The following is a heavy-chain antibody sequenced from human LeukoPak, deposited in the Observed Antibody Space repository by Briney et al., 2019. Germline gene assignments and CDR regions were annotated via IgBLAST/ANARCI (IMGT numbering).Heavy chain of an antibody. D-gene: IGHD5-24*01. CDR3: ARASGDGYIYDAFDI. J-gene: IGHJ3*02. CDR1: GFTFSSYA. Sequence: PGGSLRLSCAASGFTFSSYAMHWVRQAPGKGLEWVAVISYDGSNKYYADSVKGRFTISRDNSKNTLYLQMNSLRAEDTAVYYCARASGDGYIYDAFDIWGQGTMVTVSS. CDR2: ISYDGSNK. V-gene: IGHV3-30-3*01.